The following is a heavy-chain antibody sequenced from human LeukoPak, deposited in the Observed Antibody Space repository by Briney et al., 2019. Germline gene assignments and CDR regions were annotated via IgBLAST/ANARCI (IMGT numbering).Heavy chain of an antibody. J-gene: IGHJ4*02. CDR2: ISGSGDST. CDR1: GFTFDDYG. V-gene: IGHV3-23*01. Sequence: PGGSLRLSCAASGFTFDDYGMSWVRQAPGKGLEWVSSISGSGDSTYYADSVKGRFTISRDNSKNTLYLQMNSLRAEDTAVYYCAKTAGIAAAADFDYWGQGTLVTVSS. D-gene: IGHD6-13*01. CDR3: AKTAGIAAAADFDY.